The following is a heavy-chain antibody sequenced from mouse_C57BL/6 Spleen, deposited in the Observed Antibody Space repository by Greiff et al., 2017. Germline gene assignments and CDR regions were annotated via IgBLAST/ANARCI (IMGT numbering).Heavy chain of an antibody. V-gene: IGHV1-61*01. Sequence: QVQLQQPGAELVRPGSSVKLSCTASGYTFTSYWMDWVKQRPGQGLEWIGNIYPSDSETHYNQKFKDKATLTVDKSSSTAYMQLSSLTSEASAVYYCAKLGERNYWGQGTTLTASS. CDR3: AKLGERNY. CDR1: GYTFTSYW. J-gene: IGHJ2*01. CDR2: IYPSDSET.